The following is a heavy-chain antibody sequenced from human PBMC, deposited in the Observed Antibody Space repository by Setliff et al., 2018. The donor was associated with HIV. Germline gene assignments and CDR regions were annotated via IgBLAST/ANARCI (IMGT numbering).Heavy chain of an antibody. CDR1: GYRFIGHY. Sequence: ASVKVSCKTSGYRFIGHYLHWVRLAPGQGPEWVGWINPETGGPNYAQKFRGRVLMTRDTSITTAFLHVAKLTSDDTAIYYCATGTPSDLDYWGQGTLVTVSS. V-gene: IGHV1-2*02. CDR3: ATGTPSDLDY. J-gene: IGHJ4*01. CDR2: INPETGGP. D-gene: IGHD1-7*01.